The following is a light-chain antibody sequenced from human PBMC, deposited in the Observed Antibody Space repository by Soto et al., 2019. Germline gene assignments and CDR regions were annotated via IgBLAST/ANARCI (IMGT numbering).Light chain of an antibody. Sequence: EIEMTQSPATLSLAPGERVTLSCRASESVSTNLAWYQQKAGQAPRLLIYGASSRATGVPDRFSGSGSGTDFNLTISRLEPEDFAVYYCHQYGTSPRTFGQGTKVDIK. CDR2: GAS. CDR1: ESVSTN. CDR3: HQYGTSPRT. V-gene: IGKV3-20*01. J-gene: IGKJ1*01.